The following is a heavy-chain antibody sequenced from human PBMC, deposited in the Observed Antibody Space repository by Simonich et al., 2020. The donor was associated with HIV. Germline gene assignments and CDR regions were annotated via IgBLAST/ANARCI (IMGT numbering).Heavy chain of an antibody. CDR1: GYTFTSFG. V-gene: IGHV1-18*01. J-gene: IGHJ4*02. Sequence: QVQLVQSGPEVKKPGASVKVSCKASGYTFTSFGITWVRQAPGQGLEWMGWISAHNGKTNYAQKFQDRVTMTTDTSTTTAHMEVRSRRSDDTAVYYCARLLGDYFDYWGQGTLVTVSS. CDR2: ISAHNGKT. D-gene: IGHD3-16*01. CDR3: ARLLGDYFDY.